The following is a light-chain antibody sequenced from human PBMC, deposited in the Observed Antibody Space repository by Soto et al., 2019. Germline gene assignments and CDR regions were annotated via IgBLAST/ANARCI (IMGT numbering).Light chain of an antibody. CDR1: SGHSSYA. V-gene: IGLV4-69*01. CDR3: QTGGTGVV. Sequence: QPVLTQSPSASASLGASVKLTCTLSSGHSSYAIAWHQQQPEKGPRYLMKLNSDGSHNKGDGIPDRFSGSSSGAERYLTISSLQSEDEADYYCQTGGTGVVFGGGTKVTVL. CDR2: LNSDGSH. J-gene: IGLJ2*01.